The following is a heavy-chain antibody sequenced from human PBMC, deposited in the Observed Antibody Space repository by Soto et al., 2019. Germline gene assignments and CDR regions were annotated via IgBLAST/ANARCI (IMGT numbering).Heavy chain of an antibody. V-gene: IGHV1-69*12. Sequence: QVQLVQSGAEVKKPGSSVKVSCKASGGTFSSYAISWVRQAPGQGLEWMGGIIPIFGTANYAQKFQGRVTFTAGESTNTSYMGLSSVRSEDTAVYNCASRGRRVFSGGSCYQNWYFDRWCRGTMVTAAS. CDR2: IIPIFGTA. J-gene: IGHJ2*01. D-gene: IGHD2-15*01. CDR1: GGTFSSYA. CDR3: ASRGRRVFSGGSCYQNWYFDR.